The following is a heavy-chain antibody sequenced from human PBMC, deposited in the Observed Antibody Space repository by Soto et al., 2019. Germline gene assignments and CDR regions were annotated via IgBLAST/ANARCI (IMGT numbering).Heavy chain of an antibody. J-gene: IGHJ6*02. V-gene: IGHV4-59*01. Sequence: SETLSLTCTVSGGSINSYYWSWIRQPPGEGLEWIGYIYYSGSTNYNPPLKSRVTMSVDTSKNQFSLKLSSVTDADTAVYYCARGQGHYQGMDVWGQGTTVTVSS. CDR3: ARGQGHYQGMDV. CDR1: GGSINSYY. CDR2: IYYSGST.